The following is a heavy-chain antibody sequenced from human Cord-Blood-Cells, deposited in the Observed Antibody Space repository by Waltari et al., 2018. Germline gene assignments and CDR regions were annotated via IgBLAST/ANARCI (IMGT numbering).Heavy chain of an antibody. D-gene: IGHD2-2*01. CDR1: GGAFSSYA. J-gene: IGHJ4*02. CDR3: ARVLYRTSCYDY. V-gene: IGHV1-69*01. Sequence: QVQLVQSGAEVKKPGSSVKVSCKACGGAFSSYAISWVRQAPGQGLEWMGGLIPIFGTANYVQKVQGRVTITADESTSTAYMELSSLRSEDTAVYYCARVLYRTSCYDYWGQGTLVTVSS. CDR2: LIPIFGTA.